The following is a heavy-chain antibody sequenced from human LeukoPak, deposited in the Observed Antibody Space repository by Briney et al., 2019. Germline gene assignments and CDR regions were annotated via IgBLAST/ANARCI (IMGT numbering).Heavy chain of an antibody. CDR3: ARGSGGWYGWWFDP. V-gene: IGHV4-38-2*02. D-gene: IGHD6-19*01. J-gene: IGHJ5*02. CDR2: IYHSGST. Sequence: SETLSLTCTVSGYSISSGYYWGWIRQPPGKGLEWIGSIYHSGSTYYNPSLKSRVTISVDTSKNQFSLQLNSVTPEDTAVYYCARGSGGWYGWWFDPWGQGTLVTVSS. CDR1: GYSISSGYY.